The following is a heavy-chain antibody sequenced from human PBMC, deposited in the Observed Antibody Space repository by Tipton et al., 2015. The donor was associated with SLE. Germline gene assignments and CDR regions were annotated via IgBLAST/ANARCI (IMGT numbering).Heavy chain of an antibody. CDR1: GFTFDDYG. CDR3: AKATKTMIISDFFDY. Sequence: SLRLSCAASGFTFDDYGMSWVRQAPGKGLEWVSGISWNSGSIGYADSVKGRFTISRDNAKNSLYLQMNSLRAEDTALYYCAKATKTMIISDFFDYWGQGTLVTVSS. J-gene: IGHJ4*02. V-gene: IGHV3-9*01. CDR2: ISWNSGSI. D-gene: IGHD3-22*01.